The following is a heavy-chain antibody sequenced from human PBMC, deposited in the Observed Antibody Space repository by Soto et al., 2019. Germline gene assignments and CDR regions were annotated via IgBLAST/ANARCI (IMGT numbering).Heavy chain of an antibody. CDR1: GDTFITYS. CDR3: AALNTVVRGLHRQDPFYMDL. V-gene: IGHV1-69*02. J-gene: IGHJ6*03. D-gene: IGHD3-10*01. CDR2: IIPMLGIA. Sequence: QVQLVQSGAEVKKPGSSVKVSCKASGDTFITYSLTWVRQAPGQGLEWMGRIIPMLGIANYEQKFQGRVTITAAKSTSTANMELSSLRSNDTAEYYCAALNTVVRGLHRQDPFYMDLWGKGTTVTVSS.